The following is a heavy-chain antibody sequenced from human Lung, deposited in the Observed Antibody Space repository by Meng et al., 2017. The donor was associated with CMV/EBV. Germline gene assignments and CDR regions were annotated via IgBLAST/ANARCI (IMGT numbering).Heavy chain of an antibody. V-gene: IGHV4-4*03. CDR3: ASFPPPGKQWLVTDY. D-gene: IGHD6-19*01. CDR1: GGCISSSNW. Sequence: VRIRDSGRGMVEPPGTLSLVCAVSGGCISSSNWGSWARQPPGKGLEWIGEIYQSGSTNDNPSLKSRDTISVDKYKNQCSLKLSFVTAADTAVYYWASFPPPGKQWLVTDYWGQGTLVTVSS. CDR2: IYQSGST. J-gene: IGHJ4*02.